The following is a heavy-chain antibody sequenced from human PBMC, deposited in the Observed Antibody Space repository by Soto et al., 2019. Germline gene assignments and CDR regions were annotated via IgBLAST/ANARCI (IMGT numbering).Heavy chain of an antibody. D-gene: IGHD1-1*01. CDR3: ATWHEREHAYDV. CDR1: GLTISGKKY. J-gene: IGHJ3*01. CDR2: LYDVDGS. V-gene: IGHV3-53*01. Sequence: GGSLRLSCAAFGLTISGKKYVAWVRQAPGKGLEWVSGLYDVDGSFYADSVRGRFTTSSDSSKTTVYLQMNDLRPDDTAVYYCATWHEREHAYDVWGQGTTVTVS.